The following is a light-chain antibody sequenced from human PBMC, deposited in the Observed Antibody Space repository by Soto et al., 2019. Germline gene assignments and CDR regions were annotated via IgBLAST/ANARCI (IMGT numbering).Light chain of an antibody. J-gene: IGLJ2*01. V-gene: IGLV2-14*01. Sequence: QAASVSGSPGQSITISCTGTSSDVGGYNYVSWYQQHPGKAPKLMIYDVSNRPSGVSNRFSGSKSVNTASLTISGLQAEDEADYYCSSYTSSSTVVFGGGTKLTVL. CDR3: SSYTSSSTVV. CDR1: SSDVGGYNY. CDR2: DVS.